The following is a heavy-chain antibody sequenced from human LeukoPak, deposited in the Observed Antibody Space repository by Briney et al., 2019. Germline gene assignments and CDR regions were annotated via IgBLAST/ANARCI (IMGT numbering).Heavy chain of an antibody. CDR1: GGSISNYY. J-gene: IGHJ4*02. D-gene: IGHD3-22*01. Sequence: SETLSLTCTVSGGSISNYYWSWIRQPPGKGLEWIGNFFYSGCTYSNPSLKSRVTISGDTSKNQFSLKLSSVTAADTAVYYCARHHSLAVVSHFDYWGQGTLVTVSS. CDR3: ARHHSLAVVSHFDY. V-gene: IGHV4-59*08. CDR2: FFYSGCT.